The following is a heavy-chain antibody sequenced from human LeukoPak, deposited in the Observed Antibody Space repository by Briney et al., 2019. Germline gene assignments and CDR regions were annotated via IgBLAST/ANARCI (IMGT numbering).Heavy chain of an antibody. D-gene: IGHD4-23*01. V-gene: IGHV4-59*08. Sequence: SETLSLTCTVSGGSISSYYRSWIRQAPGKGLEWIGYISNSGITTYNPSLKSRVTISPDTSKNQFSLKLSSVTAADTAVFYCARQRYGGGPYYYYYVDVWGKGTTVTVSS. J-gene: IGHJ6*03. CDR1: GGSISSYY. CDR2: ISNSGIT. CDR3: ARQRYGGGPYYYYYVDV.